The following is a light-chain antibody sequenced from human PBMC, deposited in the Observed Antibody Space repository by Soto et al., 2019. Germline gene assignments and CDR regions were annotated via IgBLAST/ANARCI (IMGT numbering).Light chain of an antibody. J-gene: IGKJ2*01. CDR1: QNVDTY. V-gene: IGKV3-11*01. CDR3: QERSNWPPRYT. Sequence: EIWLTQSPATLSLFPGERVTLSCRASQNVDTYLAWYQQKTGQAPRLLIYDASNRATGIPARFSGSGSGTDFTLTISSLEPEDFALYYCQERSNWPPRYTFGQGTRLEIK. CDR2: DAS.